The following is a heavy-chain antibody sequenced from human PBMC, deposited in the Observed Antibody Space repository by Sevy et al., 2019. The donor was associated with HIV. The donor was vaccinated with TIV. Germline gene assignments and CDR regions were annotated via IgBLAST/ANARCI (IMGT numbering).Heavy chain of an antibody. Sequence: ASVKVSCKASGYTFTSYGISWVRQAPGQGLEWMGWISAYNGNTNYAQKLQGRVTMTTDTSTSTAYMELRSLRSDDTAVYYCARDGSGSYYVSSVQHWGQGTLVTVSS. CDR2: ISAYNGNT. V-gene: IGHV1-18*01. D-gene: IGHD1-26*01. CDR3: ARDGSGSYYVSSVQH. J-gene: IGHJ1*01. CDR1: GYTFTSYG.